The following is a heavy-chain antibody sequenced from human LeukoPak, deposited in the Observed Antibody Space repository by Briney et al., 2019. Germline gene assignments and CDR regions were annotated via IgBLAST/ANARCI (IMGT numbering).Heavy chain of an antibody. CDR2: MSSSSSSI. J-gene: IGHJ6*02. CDR1: GFSFSSYT. Sequence: GGSLRLSCAAYGFSFSSYTMTWVRQAPGKGLEWVSAMSSSSSSIYYADSVRGRFTISRDNAKNSLYLQMNSLRAEDTAVYYCVRDQTADVWGQGTTVTVSS. V-gene: IGHV3-21*01. CDR3: VRDQTADV. D-gene: IGHD5-18*01.